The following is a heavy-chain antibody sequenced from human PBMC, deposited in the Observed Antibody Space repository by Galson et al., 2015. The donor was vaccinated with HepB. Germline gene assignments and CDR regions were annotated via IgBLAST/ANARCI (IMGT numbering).Heavy chain of an antibody. CDR3: ARGNVATRRGENWFDP. CDR2: ISLDSGGT. J-gene: IGHJ5*02. V-gene: IGHV1-2*02. D-gene: IGHD6-6*01. Sequence: SVKVSCKASGYTFTGYYIHWVRQAPGQGLEWMGWISLDSGGTNYAQRFQGRVTIIRDTSISTAYMELSRLTSDDTAVYYCARGNVATRRGENWFDPWGQGTPVTVSS. CDR1: GYTFTGYY.